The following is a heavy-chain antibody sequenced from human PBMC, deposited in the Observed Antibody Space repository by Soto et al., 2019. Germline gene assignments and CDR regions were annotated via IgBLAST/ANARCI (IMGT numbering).Heavy chain of an antibody. CDR2: IYWDDDK. CDR3: THRQQWTDYFDH. Sequence: SGPTLVNPTQTLTLACTFSGFSLSTTGVGVGWIRQPPGRALEWLALIYWDDDKRYSPSLKSRLTITKDTSRNEVVLTMTDMDPVDTATYYCTHRQQWTDYFDHRGPGTLVTVSS. CDR1: GFSLSTTGVG. D-gene: IGHD6-19*01. J-gene: IGHJ4*02. V-gene: IGHV2-5*02.